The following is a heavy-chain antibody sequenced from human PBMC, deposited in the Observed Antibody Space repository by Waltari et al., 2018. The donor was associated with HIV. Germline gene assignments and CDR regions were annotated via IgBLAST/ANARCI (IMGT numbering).Heavy chain of an antibody. CDR3: SRASHLHVVDTPYYFYYGMDV. J-gene: IGHJ6*02. CDR2: INPKSGNS. CDR1: GYAFRNFD. V-gene: IGHV1-8*02. D-gene: IGHD2-15*01. Sequence: QVQLLQSGAEVAKPGASVNVSCKASGYAFRNFDINWVSQVPGEGPELMGWINPKSGNSGYIQKFQDRVTLTTNMLTNVTYMHLSGLTANDTAVYFCSRASHLHVVDTPYYFYYGMDVWGQGTTVTVS.